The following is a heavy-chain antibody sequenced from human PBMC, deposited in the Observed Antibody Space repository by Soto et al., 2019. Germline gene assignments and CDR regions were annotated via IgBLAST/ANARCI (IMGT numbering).Heavy chain of an antibody. V-gene: IGHV4-61*01. CDR1: GGSVSNKTYY. CDR3: ARTTAVPNTLRSRYFFNY. CDR2: VYYSGTT. D-gene: IGHD4-17*01. Sequence: SETLSLTCSVSGGSVSNKTYYWSWIRQPPGKRLEWIGYVYYSGTTNYNPSLKSRVTISVDLSKNQFSLRLSSVTTADTALYYCARTTAVPNTLRSRYFFNYWGQGTLVTVSS. J-gene: IGHJ4*02.